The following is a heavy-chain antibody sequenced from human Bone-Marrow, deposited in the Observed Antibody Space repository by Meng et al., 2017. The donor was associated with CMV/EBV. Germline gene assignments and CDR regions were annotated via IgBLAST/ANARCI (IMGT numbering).Heavy chain of an antibody. CDR3: AKSTLAGPWGSFDY. D-gene: IGHD6-19*01. J-gene: IGHJ4*02. CDR2: ISSSSSYI. Sequence: SCAASGFTFSSYSMNWVRQAPGKGLEWVSSISSSSSYIYYADSVKGRFTISRDNAKNSLYLQMNSLRAEDTAVYYCAKSTLAGPWGSFDYWGQGTRVTVSS. CDR1: GFTFSSYS. V-gene: IGHV3-21*01.